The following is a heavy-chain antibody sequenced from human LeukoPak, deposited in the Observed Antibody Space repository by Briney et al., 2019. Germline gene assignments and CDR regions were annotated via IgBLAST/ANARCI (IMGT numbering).Heavy chain of an antibody. Sequence: GGSLRLSCAASGFTFSSYAMSWVRQAPGKGLEWVSAISGSGGSTYYADSVKRRFTISRDNSKNTLYLQMNSLRAEDTAVYYCAKAGDPGYSSSWYGVDIWGQGTLVTVSS. V-gene: IGHV3-23*01. J-gene: IGHJ4*02. CDR3: AKAGDPGYSSSWYGVDI. D-gene: IGHD6-13*01. CDR1: GFTFSSYA. CDR2: ISGSGGST.